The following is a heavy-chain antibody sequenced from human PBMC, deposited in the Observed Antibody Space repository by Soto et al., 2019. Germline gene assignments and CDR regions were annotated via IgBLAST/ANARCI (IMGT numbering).Heavy chain of an antibody. Sequence: QVQLQESGPGLVKPSETLSLTCTVSGGSISSYYWSWIRQPPGKGLEWIGYIYYSGSTNYNPSLKSGVTISVDTSKNQFSLKLSSVTAADTAVYYCARLVVAARAWFDPWGQGTLVTVSS. CDR3: ARLVVAARAWFDP. D-gene: IGHD2-15*01. V-gene: IGHV4-59*01. CDR1: GGSISSYY. CDR2: IYYSGST. J-gene: IGHJ5*02.